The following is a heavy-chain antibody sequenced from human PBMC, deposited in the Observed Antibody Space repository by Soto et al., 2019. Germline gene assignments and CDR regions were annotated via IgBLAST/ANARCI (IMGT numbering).Heavy chain of an antibody. D-gene: IGHD3-3*01. V-gene: IGHV4-34*01. CDR2: INHSGST. CDR3: ARARYYDFWSGNHYYYGMDV. CDR1: GGSFSGYY. Sequence: WETLSLTCAVYGGSFSGYYWSWIRQPPGKGLEWIGEINHSGSTNYNPSLKSRVTISVDTSKNQFSLKLSSVTAADTAVYYCARARYYDFWSGNHYYYGMDVWGQGTTVTVSS. J-gene: IGHJ6*02.